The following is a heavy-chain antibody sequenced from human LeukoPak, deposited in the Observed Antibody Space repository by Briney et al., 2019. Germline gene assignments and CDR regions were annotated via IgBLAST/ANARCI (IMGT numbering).Heavy chain of an antibody. D-gene: IGHD3-9*01. CDR3: ARGGREDVLRYFYWLPRYYYYYYYMDV. V-gene: IGHV1-46*01. Sequence: ASVKVSCKASGYTFTSYYMHWVRQAPGQGLEWMGIINPSGGSTSYAQKFQGRVTMTRDMSTSTVYMELSSPRSEATAVYYCARGGREDVLRYFYWLPRYYYYYYYMDVWGKGTTVTISS. CDR2: INPSGGST. J-gene: IGHJ6*03. CDR1: GYTFTSYY.